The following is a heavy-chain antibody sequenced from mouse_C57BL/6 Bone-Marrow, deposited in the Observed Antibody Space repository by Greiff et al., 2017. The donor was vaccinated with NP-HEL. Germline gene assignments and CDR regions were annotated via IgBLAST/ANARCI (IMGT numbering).Heavy chain of an antibody. CDR1: GYTFTDYY. D-gene: IGHD2-3*01. Sequence: EVKLVESGPVLVKPGASVKMSCKASGYTFTDYYMNWVKQSHGKSLEWIGVINPYNGGTSYNQKFKGKATLTVDKSSSTAYMELNSLTSEDSAVYYCARSRWLLRFAYWGQGTLVTVSA. V-gene: IGHV1-19*01. CDR3: ARSRWLLRFAY. J-gene: IGHJ3*01. CDR2: INPYNGGT.